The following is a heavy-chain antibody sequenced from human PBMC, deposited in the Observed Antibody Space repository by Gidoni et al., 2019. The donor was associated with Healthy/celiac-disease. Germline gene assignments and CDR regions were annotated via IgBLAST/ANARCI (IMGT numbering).Heavy chain of an antibody. CDR1: GGSISSYY. D-gene: IGHD3-9*01. J-gene: IGHJ6*02. CDR2: IYYSGST. V-gene: IGHV4-59*08. Sequence: QVQLQESGPGLVKPSETLSLTCTVSGGSISSYYWSWIRQPPGKGLEWIGYIYYSGSTNYNPSLKSRVTISVDTSKNQFSLKLSSVTAADTAVYYCARLLRYFDWLVGMDVWGQGTTVTVSS. CDR3: ARLLRYFDWLVGMDV.